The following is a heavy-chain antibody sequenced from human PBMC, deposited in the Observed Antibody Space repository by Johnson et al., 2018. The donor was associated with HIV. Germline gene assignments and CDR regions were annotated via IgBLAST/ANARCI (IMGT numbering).Heavy chain of an antibody. Sequence: QVQLVESGGGLVKPGGSLRLSCAASGFTFSDYYMTWLRQAPGKGLEWVSYISRSGSTIYYADSVQVRFTITRDNAKNSLYLQMNSLRVEDTALYYCARPADYGDYSRDAFDIWGQGTMVTVSS. CDR1: GFTFSDYY. V-gene: IGHV3-11*04. CDR3: ARPADYGDYSRDAFDI. CDR2: ISRSGSTI. J-gene: IGHJ3*02. D-gene: IGHD4-17*01.